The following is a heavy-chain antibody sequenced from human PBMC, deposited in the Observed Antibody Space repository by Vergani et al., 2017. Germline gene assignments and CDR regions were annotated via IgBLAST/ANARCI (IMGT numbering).Heavy chain of an antibody. CDR3: AKDILAAAVTLAFDI. D-gene: IGHD6-13*01. V-gene: IGHV3-43*01. Sequence: EVQLVESGGVVVPPGGSLRLSCAASGFTFDDYTMNWVRQAPGKGLEWVSLISWDGGSTYYADSVKGRFTISRDNSKNSLYLQMNSLRTEDTALDYCAKDILAAAVTLAFDIWGQGTMVTVSS. CDR1: GFTFDDYT. J-gene: IGHJ3*02. CDR2: ISWDGGST.